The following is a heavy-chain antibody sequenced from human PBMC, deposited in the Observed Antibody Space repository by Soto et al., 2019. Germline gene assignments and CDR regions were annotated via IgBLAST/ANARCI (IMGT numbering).Heavy chain of an antibody. CDR2: ISAYNGNT. V-gene: IGHV1-18*01. Sequence: GASVKVSCKASGYTFTSYGISWVRQAPGQGLEWMGWISAYNGNTNYAQKLQGRVTMTTDTSTSTAYMELRSLRSDDTAVYYCASGRDGYNSIYYGMDVWGQGTTVTVSS. CDR1: GYTFTSYG. D-gene: IGHD5-12*01. J-gene: IGHJ6*02. CDR3: ASGRDGYNSIYYGMDV.